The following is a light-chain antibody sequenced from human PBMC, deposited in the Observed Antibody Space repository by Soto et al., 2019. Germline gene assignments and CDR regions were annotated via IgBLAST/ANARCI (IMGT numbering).Light chain of an antibody. CDR3: CSYAGSYTLV. CDR1: SSDVGGYHY. J-gene: IGLJ2*01. V-gene: IGLV2-11*01. Sequence: QSALTQPRSVSGSPGQSVTLSCTGTSSDVGGYHYVSWYQHHPGKAPKIIIFDVNQRPSGVPDRFSGSKSGNTASLTISGLQTEDEADYYCCSYAGSYTLVVVGGTKLTVL. CDR2: DVN.